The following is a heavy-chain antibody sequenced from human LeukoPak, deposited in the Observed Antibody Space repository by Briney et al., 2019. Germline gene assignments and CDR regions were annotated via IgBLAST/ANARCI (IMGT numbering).Heavy chain of an antibody. V-gene: IGHV4-39*01. CDR1: GGSISSSNYY. J-gene: IGHJ4*02. Sequence: PSETLSLTCSVSGGSISSSNYYWGWIRQSPGKGLEWIGSIYYSGSTYYNPSLNSRLTISVDTSKNQFSLKLTSVTAADTAVYYCARRYAGSSGYYPHYFDYWGQGTLVTVSS. D-gene: IGHD3-22*01. CDR3: ARRYAGSSGYYPHYFDY. CDR2: IYYSGST.